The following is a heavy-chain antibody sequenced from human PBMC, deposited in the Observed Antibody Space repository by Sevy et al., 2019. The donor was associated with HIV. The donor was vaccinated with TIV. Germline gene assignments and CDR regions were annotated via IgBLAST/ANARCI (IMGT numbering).Heavy chain of an antibody. V-gene: IGHV3-23*01. J-gene: IGHJ4*02. CDR3: AKDRVSGTYYTGDFDY. CDR1: GFTFSTYA. CDR2: ISLSGGDT. Sequence: GASLRLSCAASGFTFSTYAMTWVRQAPGKGLEWVSVISLSGGDTYYANSVKGRFTISRDNSKNTLYLQMNSLTAEDTAVYYCAKDRVSGTYYTGDFDYWGQGTLVTVSS. D-gene: IGHD3-10*01.